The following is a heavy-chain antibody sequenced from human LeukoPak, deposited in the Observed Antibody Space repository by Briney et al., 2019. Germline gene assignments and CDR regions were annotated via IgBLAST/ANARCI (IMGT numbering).Heavy chain of an antibody. J-gene: IGHJ6*02. CDR2: ISAYNGNT. CDR3: ARGPVEAVFGVSTED. D-gene: IGHD3-10*02. Sequence: EASVKVSCKASGYTFTSYGISWVRQAPGQGLEWMGWISAYNGNTNYAQKLQGRVSMTRDTSISTAYMELSSLRSEDTAVYYCARGPVEAVFGVSTEDWGQGTTVTVSS. V-gene: IGHV1-18*01. CDR1: GYTFTSYG.